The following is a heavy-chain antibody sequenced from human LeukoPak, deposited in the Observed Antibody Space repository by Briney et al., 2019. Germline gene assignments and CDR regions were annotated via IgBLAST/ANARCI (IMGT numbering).Heavy chain of an antibody. CDR3: ARRGDHFYWYFDL. V-gene: IGHV4-59*01. D-gene: IGHD3-10*01. J-gene: IGHJ2*01. CDR2: IYYSGST. CDR1: GGCISIYY. Sequence: SETLSLTCTVSGGCISIYYWSWIRQPPGRGLEWIGYIYYSGSTNYNPSLKSRVTISVDTSKNQFSLKLSSVTAADTAVYYCARRGDHFYWYFDLWGRGTLVTVSS.